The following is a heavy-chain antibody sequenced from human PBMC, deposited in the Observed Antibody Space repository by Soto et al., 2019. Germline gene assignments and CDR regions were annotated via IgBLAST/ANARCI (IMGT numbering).Heavy chain of an antibody. CDR2: IYPGDSDT. Sequence: GESLKISCKGSGYSFTSYWIGWVRQMPGKGLEWMGIIYPGDSDTRYSPSFQGQVTISADKSISTAYLQWSSLKASDTAMYYCAATYYYDSSGYGTPHFDYWGQGTLVTVSS. J-gene: IGHJ4*02. CDR3: AATYYYDSSGYGTPHFDY. CDR1: GYSFTSYW. V-gene: IGHV5-51*01. D-gene: IGHD3-22*01.